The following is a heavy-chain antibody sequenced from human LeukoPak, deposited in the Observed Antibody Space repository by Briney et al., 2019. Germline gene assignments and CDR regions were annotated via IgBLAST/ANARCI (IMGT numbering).Heavy chain of an antibody. J-gene: IGHJ4*02. CDR1: EFTFSSFA. Sequence: KTGGSLRLSCAASEFTFSSFAMHWVRQAPGKGLEWVAVISYDGTNILYADSVKGRFTISRDNSKDTLYLQMNRLRTEDTAVYYCAKDVRKGAWFLDSWGQGTLVTVSS. CDR2: ISYDGTNI. V-gene: IGHV3-30*04. D-gene: IGHD6-19*01. CDR3: AKDVRKGAWFLDS.